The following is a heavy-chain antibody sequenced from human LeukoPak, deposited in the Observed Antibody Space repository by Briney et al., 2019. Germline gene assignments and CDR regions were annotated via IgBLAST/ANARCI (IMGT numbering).Heavy chain of an antibody. V-gene: IGHV1-8*01. CDR2: MNPNSGNT. D-gene: IGHD2-2*01. CDR3: ARLVVPAAPLTYYYYYYMDV. J-gene: IGHJ6*03. Sequence: ASVTVSCKASGYTFTSYDINWVRQATGQGLEWMGWMNPNSGNTGYAQKFQGRVTMTRNTSISTAYMELSSLRSEDTAVYYCARLVVPAAPLTYYYYYYMDVWGKGTTVTVSS. CDR1: GYTFTSYD.